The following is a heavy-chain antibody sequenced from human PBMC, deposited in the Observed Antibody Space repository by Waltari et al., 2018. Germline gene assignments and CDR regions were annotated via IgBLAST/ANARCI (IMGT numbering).Heavy chain of an antibody. Sequence: QVQLQESGPGLVNPSQTLSLTRTVSGGSISSGHYSGGWIRQPPGKGLEWIGYICYSGSTYYNPSLKSRVTISVDTSKNQFSLKLSSVTAADTAVYYCARSAGDAFDIWGQGTMVTVSS. J-gene: IGHJ3*02. CDR3: ARSAGDAFDI. CDR1: GGSISSGHYS. V-gene: IGHV4-30-4*01. CDR2: ICYSGST.